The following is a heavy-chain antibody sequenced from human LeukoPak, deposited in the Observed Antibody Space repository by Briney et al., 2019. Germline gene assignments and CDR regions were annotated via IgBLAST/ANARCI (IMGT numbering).Heavy chain of an antibody. CDR3: AKDGSGWFSYGPLFDY. V-gene: IGHV3-9*03. D-gene: IGHD3-3*01. Sequence: GGSLRLSCAASGFTFDDYAMHWVRQAPGKGLEWVSGVSWNSGSIHYADSVKGRFTISRDNAKNSLYLQMNSLRAEDMALYYCAKDGSGWFSYGPLFDYWGQGIVVTVSS. J-gene: IGHJ4*02. CDR1: GFTFDDYA. CDR2: VSWNSGSI.